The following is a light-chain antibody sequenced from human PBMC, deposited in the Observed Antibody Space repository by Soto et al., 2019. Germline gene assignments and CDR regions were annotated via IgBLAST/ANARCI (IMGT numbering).Light chain of an antibody. Sequence: EIVMTQSPATLSVSPGERATLSCRASQSVSSNLAWYQQKPGQAPRLLIYGASTRATGMPARFSGSGSGTELTLTIRRLQSEDFAVYYCQQYNNWPRGTFGQGTKLEIK. V-gene: IGKV3-15*01. J-gene: IGKJ2*01. CDR3: QQYNNWPRGT. CDR1: QSVSSN. CDR2: GAS.